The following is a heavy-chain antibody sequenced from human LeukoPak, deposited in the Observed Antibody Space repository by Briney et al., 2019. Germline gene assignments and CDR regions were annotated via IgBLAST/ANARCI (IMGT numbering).Heavy chain of an antibody. CDR3: ARGMQQLLQDYHYYMDV. Sequence: SVKVSCKASGGTFSSYAISWVRQAPGQGLEWMGGIIPIFGTANYAQKFQGRVTITTDESTSTAYMELSSLRSEDTAVYYCARGMQQLLQDYHYYMDVWGKGTTVTVSS. V-gene: IGHV1-69*05. CDR2: IIPIFGTA. CDR1: GGTFSSYA. D-gene: IGHD6-13*01. J-gene: IGHJ6*03.